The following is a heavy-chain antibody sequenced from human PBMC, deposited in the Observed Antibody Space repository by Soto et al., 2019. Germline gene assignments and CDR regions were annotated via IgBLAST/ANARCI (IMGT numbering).Heavy chain of an antibody. Sequence: GASVKVSCKASGYTFPTYGITWVRQAPGQGLEWMGWISAYNGNTDYAQKLQGRVTMTTDTSTSTAYMELRSLRSDDTAVYYCARARVYYYDSSGCLDAFDIWGQGTMVTVSS. V-gene: IGHV1-18*01. CDR2: ISAYNGNT. D-gene: IGHD3-22*01. J-gene: IGHJ3*02. CDR3: ARARVYYYDSSGCLDAFDI. CDR1: GYTFPTYG.